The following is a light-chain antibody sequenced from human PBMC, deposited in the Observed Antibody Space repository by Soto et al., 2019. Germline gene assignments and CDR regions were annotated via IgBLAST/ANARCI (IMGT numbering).Light chain of an antibody. CDR2: GAS. CDR1: PSVSSN. Sequence: EIVVTQSPATLSVAPGERATLSFRASPSVSSNLAWYQQKPGQAPRLLIYGASTRATGIPARFSCSGSGTEFTLTISSLQSEYFAIYFCHQYKNKPPDMTFGQGTKVEIK. V-gene: IGKV3-15*01. CDR3: HQYKNKPPDMT. J-gene: IGKJ1*01.